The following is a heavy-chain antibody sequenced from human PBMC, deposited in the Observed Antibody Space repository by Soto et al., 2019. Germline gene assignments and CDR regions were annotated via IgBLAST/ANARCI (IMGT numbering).Heavy chain of an antibody. CDR1: GDSVSSNSAA. D-gene: IGHD2-15*01. J-gene: IGHJ4*02. V-gene: IGHV6-1*01. CDR3: ARDRFFRAVWWLRGYFDY. CDR2: TCYRSKWYN. Sequence: SQTLSLTCAISGDSVSSNSAAWNWIRQSPSRGLEWLGRTCYRSKWYNVYAVSVKSRITINPDTSKNQFSLQLNSVTPEDTAVYYCARDRFFRAVWWLRGYFDYWGQGTLVTVSS.